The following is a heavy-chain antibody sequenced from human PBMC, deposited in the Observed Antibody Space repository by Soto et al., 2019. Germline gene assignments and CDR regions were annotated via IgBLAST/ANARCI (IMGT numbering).Heavy chain of an antibody. CDR2: FDPEDGET. V-gene: IGHV1-24*01. J-gene: IGHJ4*02. D-gene: IGHD3-10*01. CDR3: ATEYYGSGSYPYFDY. Sequence: ASVKVSCKVSGYTLTELSMHWVRQAPGKGLEWMGGFDPEDGETIYAQKFQGRVTMTEDTSTDTAYMELSSLRSEDTAVYYCATEYYGSGSYPYFDYWGQGTLVTVSS. CDR1: GYTLTELS.